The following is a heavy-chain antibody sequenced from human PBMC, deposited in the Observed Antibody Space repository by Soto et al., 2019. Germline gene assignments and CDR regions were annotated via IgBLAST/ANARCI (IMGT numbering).Heavy chain of an antibody. CDR1: GYTFTTYW. CDR2: IYPGDSDT. V-gene: IGHV5-51*01. J-gene: IGHJ6*02. CDR3: AASILYYGHDV. Sequence: GESLKISCRGSGYTFTTYWIGWVRQMPGKGLEWMGIIYPGDSDTKYNPSFQGQVTISADKSITTTYLQWSSLKASDTAIYYCAASILYYGHDVWGQRTMVTGPS.